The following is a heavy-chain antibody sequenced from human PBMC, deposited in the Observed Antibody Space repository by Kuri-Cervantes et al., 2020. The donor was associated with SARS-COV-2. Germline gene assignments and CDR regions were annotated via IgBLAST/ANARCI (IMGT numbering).Heavy chain of an antibody. V-gene: IGHV5-51*01. CDR2: IYPGDSDT. CDR3: ARPGGTYYDPYYYYGMDV. Sequence: GGSLRLSCKGSGYSFTSYWIGWVRQMPGKGLEWMGIIYPGDSDTRYSPSFQGQVTISADKSISTAYLQWSSLKASGTAMYYCARPGGTYYDPYYYYGMDVWGQGTTVTFSS. CDR1: GYSFTSYW. D-gene: IGHD3-3*01. J-gene: IGHJ6*02.